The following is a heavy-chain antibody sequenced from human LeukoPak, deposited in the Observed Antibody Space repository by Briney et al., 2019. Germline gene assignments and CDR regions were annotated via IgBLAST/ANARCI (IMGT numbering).Heavy chain of an antibody. V-gene: IGHV4-31*03. CDR2: ISYSGNT. CDR3: ARATVATPSESDY. CDR1: GGSVSSGAYY. D-gene: IGHD4-17*01. Sequence: SQTLSLTCTVSGGSVSSGAYYWSWIRQHPGKGLEWIGYISYSGNTYYNPSLRSRASISADTPKSQFSLKLSSTTAADTAVYYCARATVATPSESDYWGQGTLVTVSS. J-gene: IGHJ4*02.